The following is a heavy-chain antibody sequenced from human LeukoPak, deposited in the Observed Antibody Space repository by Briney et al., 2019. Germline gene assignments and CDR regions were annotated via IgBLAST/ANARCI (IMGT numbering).Heavy chain of an antibody. CDR1: GVTLTSYA. J-gene: IGHJ5*02. Sequence: PGGSLRLSSAASGVTLTSYAMSWVHQGPRKGLWWGSTISGSAGSTYYADSVKGRFTISRDNSKNTLWLQMNSVRAGDTAVYYCAKPYSSGYNWFDPGGQGTLVTVS. D-gene: IGHD6-19*01. V-gene: IGHV3-23*01. CDR3: AKPYSSGYNWFDP. CDR2: ISGSAGST.